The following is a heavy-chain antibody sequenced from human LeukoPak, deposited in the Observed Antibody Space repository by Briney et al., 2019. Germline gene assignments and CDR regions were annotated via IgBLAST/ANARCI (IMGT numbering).Heavy chain of an antibody. CDR3: ARRGSGSYYFDY. D-gene: IGHD1-26*01. Sequence: SETLSLTCTVSGGSISSYYWSWIRQPPGKGLEWIGYIYYSGSTNYNPSLKSRVTISVDTSKNQLSLKLSSVTAADTAVYYCARRGSGSYYFDYWGQGTLVTVSS. V-gene: IGHV4-59*08. J-gene: IGHJ4*02. CDR1: GGSISSYY. CDR2: IYYSGST.